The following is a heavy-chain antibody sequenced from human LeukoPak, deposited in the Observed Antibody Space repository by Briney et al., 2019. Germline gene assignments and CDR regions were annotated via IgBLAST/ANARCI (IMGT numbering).Heavy chain of an antibody. D-gene: IGHD3-22*01. CDR1: GFTFSSYG. CDR2: ISGSGGST. J-gene: IGHJ4*02. Sequence: PGGSLRLSCAASGFTFSSYGMSSVRQAPGKGLEWVSPISGSGGSTYYADSVKGRFTISRGNSKNTLYLQMNSLRAEDTAVYYCAKDPSHYYDSSGYYYHDYWGQGTLVTVSS. V-gene: IGHV3-23*01. CDR3: AKDPSHYYDSSGYYYHDY.